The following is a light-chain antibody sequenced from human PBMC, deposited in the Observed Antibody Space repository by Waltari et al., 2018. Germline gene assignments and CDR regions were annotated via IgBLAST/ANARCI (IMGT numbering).Light chain of an antibody. Sequence: SHELTQPPSVSESPGQTARITCSGDALPTKYIYWYQQKSGQAPVMLIYEDNKRPSGIPERFSGSSSGTLATLTVSGAVVEDEGDCYCYSTDSSSFPLFGGGTRLTVL. CDR1: ALPTKY. V-gene: IGLV3-10*01. CDR3: YSTDSSSFPL. J-gene: IGLJ3*02. CDR2: EDN.